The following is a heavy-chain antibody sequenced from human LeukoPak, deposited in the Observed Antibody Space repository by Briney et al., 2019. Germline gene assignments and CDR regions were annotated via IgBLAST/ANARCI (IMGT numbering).Heavy chain of an antibody. D-gene: IGHD2-8*01. J-gene: IGHJ4*02. V-gene: IGHV3-7*01. CDR1: GFTFSSYW. CDR3: AGVAYAIFHYFDY. Sequence: PGGSLRLSCAASGFTFSSYWMSWVRQAPGKGLEWVANIKQDGSEKYYVDSVKGRFTISRDNAKNSLYLQMNSLRAEDTAVHYCAGVAYAIFHYFDYWGQGTLVTVSS. CDR2: IKQDGSEK.